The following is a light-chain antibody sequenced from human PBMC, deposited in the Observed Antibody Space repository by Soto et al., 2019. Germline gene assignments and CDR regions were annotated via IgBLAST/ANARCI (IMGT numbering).Light chain of an antibody. CDR2: RNN. CDR1: SSNIGSNY. V-gene: IGLV1-47*01. J-gene: IGLJ1*01. CDR3: AAWDDSVSGL. Sequence: QSVLTQPPSASGTPGQRVTISCSGSSSNIGSNYVYWYQQLPGTAPKLLIYRNNQRPSGVPDRFSGSKSGTSASLAISGLRSEDEADYYCAAWDDSVSGLFGTGTKLTVL.